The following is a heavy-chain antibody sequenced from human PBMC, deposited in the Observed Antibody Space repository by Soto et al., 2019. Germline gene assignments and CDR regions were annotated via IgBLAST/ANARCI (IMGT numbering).Heavy chain of an antibody. CDR1: EFAVRSFG. J-gene: IGHJ4*02. D-gene: IGHD2-15*01. CDR2: IWHDGSNE. Sequence: QVQLVESGGGVVQPGRSLRLSCAASEFAVRSFGMHWVRQAPGKGLEWVAVIWHDGSNEFYAESVKGRFTISRDNSKNTLYLQMNSLRAEDTAVYYCARGGVVGYCSGGRCSDFDYWGQGTLVTVSS. V-gene: IGHV3-33*01. CDR3: ARGGVVGYCSGGRCSDFDY.